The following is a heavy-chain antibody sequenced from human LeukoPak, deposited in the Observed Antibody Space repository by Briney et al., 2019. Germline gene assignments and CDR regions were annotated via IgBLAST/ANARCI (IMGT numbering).Heavy chain of an antibody. Sequence: PGGSLRLSCAASGFTFSSYGMHWVRQAPGKGLEWVAVISYDGSNKYYADSVKGRFTISRDNSKNTLYLQMNSLRAEDTAVYYCAKVRSTMIVVAPFDYCGQGTLVTVSS. CDR2: ISYDGSNK. CDR3: AKVRSTMIVVAPFDY. D-gene: IGHD3-22*01. V-gene: IGHV3-30*18. CDR1: GFTFSSYG. J-gene: IGHJ4*02.